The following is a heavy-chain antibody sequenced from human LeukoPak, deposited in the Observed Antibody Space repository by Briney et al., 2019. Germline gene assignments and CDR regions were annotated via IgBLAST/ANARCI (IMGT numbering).Heavy chain of an antibody. V-gene: IGHV4-59*01. CDR3: ARTAWFGELVYYYYMDV. Sequence: SETLSLTCTVSGGPISSYYWSWIRQPPGKGLEWIGYIYYSGSTNYNPSLKSRVTISVDTSKNQFSLKLSSVTAADTAVYYCARTAWFGELVYYYYMDVWGKGTTVTVSS. CDR2: IYYSGST. J-gene: IGHJ6*03. CDR1: GGPISSYY. D-gene: IGHD3-10*01.